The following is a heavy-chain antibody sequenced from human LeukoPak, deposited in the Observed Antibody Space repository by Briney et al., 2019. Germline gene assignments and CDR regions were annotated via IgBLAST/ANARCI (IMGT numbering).Heavy chain of an antibody. CDR2: INPNGGST. J-gene: IGHJ4*02. CDR3: ARYTIRTPRLAYFDY. V-gene: IGHV1-46*01. CDR1: GYTFTSYY. Sequence: ASVKVSCKTSGYTFTSYYMHWVRQAPGQGLEWMGIINPNGGSTNYAQKFQGRVTMTRDTSTSTVYMELSSVTAADTAVYYCARYTIRTPRLAYFDYWGQGTLVTVSS. D-gene: IGHD2-21*01.